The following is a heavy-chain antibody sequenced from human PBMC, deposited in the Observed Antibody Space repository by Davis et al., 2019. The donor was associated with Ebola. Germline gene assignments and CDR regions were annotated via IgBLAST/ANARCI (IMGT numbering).Heavy chain of an antibody. Sequence: ASVKVSCKASGYTFTNYGINWVRQAPGQRLEWMGWINAGNGNTKYSQKFQGRVTITRDTSASTAYMELSSLRSEDTAVYYCARDSTVTTLGYYYGMDVWGQGTTVTVSS. CDR1: GYTFTNYG. D-gene: IGHD4-11*01. J-gene: IGHJ6*02. CDR2: INAGNGNT. V-gene: IGHV1-3*01. CDR3: ARDSTVTTLGYYYGMDV.